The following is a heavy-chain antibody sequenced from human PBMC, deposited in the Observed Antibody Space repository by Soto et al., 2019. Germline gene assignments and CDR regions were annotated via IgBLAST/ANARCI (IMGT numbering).Heavy chain of an antibody. CDR3: ARFPAVAGTDY. D-gene: IGHD6-19*01. V-gene: IGHV3-30-3*01. J-gene: IGHJ4*02. Sequence: QVQLVESGGGVVQPGRSLRLSCAASGFTFSSYAMHWVRQAPGKGLEWVAVISYDGSNKYYADSVKGRFTISRDNSKNSPYVQMDSLRAEHTAVYYCARFPAVAGTDYWGQGTLVTVSS. CDR1: GFTFSSYA. CDR2: ISYDGSNK.